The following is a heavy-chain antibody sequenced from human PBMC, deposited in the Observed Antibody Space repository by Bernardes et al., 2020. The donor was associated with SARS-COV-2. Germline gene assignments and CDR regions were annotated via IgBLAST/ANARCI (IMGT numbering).Heavy chain of an antibody. D-gene: IGHD3-22*01. CDR3: ARGTNSVKMILVVIGFTVYFDY. CDR1: GETFSGYY. Sequence: SETLSLTCAVHGETFSGYYWSWIRQSPGKGLEWLGEINQSGSANYNPSLKSRLTLSVDTSKNQFSLKLRLLTAADTAVYYCARGTNSVKMILVVIGFTVYFDYWGQGTLVTVSS. J-gene: IGHJ4*02. V-gene: IGHV4-34*01. CDR2: INQSGSA.